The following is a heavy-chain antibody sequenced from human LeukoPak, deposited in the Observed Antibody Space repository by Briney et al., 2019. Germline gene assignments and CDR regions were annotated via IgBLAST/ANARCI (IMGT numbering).Heavy chain of an antibody. CDR2: ISSSGSTI. J-gene: IGHJ6*02. CDR3: ARSGNYYGSGSYFGPSGYYYYGMDV. D-gene: IGHD3-10*01. CDR1: GFTFSDHY. Sequence: GGSLRLSRAASGFTFSDHYMSWIRQAPGKGLEWVSYISSSGSTIYYADSVKGRFTISRDNAKNSLYLQMNSLRAEDTAVYYCARSGNYYGSGSYFGPSGYYYYGMDVWGQGTTVTVSS. V-gene: IGHV3-11*01.